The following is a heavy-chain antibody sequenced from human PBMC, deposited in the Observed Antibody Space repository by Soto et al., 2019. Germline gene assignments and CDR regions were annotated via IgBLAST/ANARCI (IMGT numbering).Heavy chain of an antibody. CDR2: ILYDGSRK. CDR1: GFTFSHYG. D-gene: IGHD5-12*01. Sequence: QVQLVESGGGVVQPGRSLKLSCAASGFTFSHYGMHWVRQAPGRGLEWVAVILYDGSRKEYAASMKGRFSISRDNSKNTLYLQMNSLRVEDTAMYYCVREESDNDGNCFDLWGQGTLVTVSA. V-gene: IGHV3-33*05. CDR3: VREESDNDGNCFDL. J-gene: IGHJ5*02.